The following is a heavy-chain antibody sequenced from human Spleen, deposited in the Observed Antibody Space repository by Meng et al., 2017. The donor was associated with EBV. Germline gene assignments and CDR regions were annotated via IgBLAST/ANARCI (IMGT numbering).Heavy chain of an antibody. V-gene: IGHV4-30-4*01. Sequence: QVQVQESGPGLVKPSQTLSLTCDVSGGSISSGGYYWSWIRQPPGKGLEWIGYINYRGNTYDNPSLRSRAALSVDTSKNQFSLKLSSVTAADTAGYYCARGAAKWFDPWGPGTLVTVSS. J-gene: IGHJ5*02. CDR1: GGSISSGGYY. CDR2: INYRGNT. CDR3: ARGAAKWFDP. D-gene: IGHD6-25*01.